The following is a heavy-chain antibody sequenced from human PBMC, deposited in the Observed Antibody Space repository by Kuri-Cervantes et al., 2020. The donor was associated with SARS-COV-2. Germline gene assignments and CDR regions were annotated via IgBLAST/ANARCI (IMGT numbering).Heavy chain of an antibody. J-gene: IGHJ4*02. V-gene: IGHV4-59*08. CDR2: IYYSGST. Sequence: GSLRLSCTVSGGSISSYYWSWIRQPPGKGLEWIGYIYYSGSTNYNPSLKSRVTISVDTSKNQFSLKLSSVTAADTAVYYCARLPALPWYFDYWGQGTLVTVSS. CDR3: ARLPALPWYFDY. CDR1: GGSISSYY.